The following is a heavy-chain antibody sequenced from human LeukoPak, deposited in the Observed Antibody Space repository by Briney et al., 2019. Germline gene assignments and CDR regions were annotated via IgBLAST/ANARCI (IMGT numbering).Heavy chain of an antibody. D-gene: IGHD1-1*01. V-gene: IGHV3-21*01. Sequence: GGSLRLSCAASGFTFSNFYMTWIRQAPGKGLEWVSCISTSSIYIYNADSVKGRFTISRDNAKNSLYLQMNSLRAEDTAVYYCAKDQDWNDRGGLDYWGQGTLVTVSS. CDR3: AKDQDWNDRGGLDY. CDR1: GFTFSNFY. J-gene: IGHJ4*02. CDR2: ISTSSIYI.